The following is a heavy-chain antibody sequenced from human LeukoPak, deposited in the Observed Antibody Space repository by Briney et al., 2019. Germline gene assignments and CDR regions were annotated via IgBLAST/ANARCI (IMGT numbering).Heavy chain of an antibody. CDR3: AELGITMIGGV. D-gene: IGHD3-10*02. V-gene: IGHV3-7*01. CDR2: IKQDGSEK. Sequence: PGGSLRLSCAASGFTFTGSWMIWVRQAPGKGLEWVANIKQDGSEKYCVDSVKGRFTISRDNAKNSLYLQMNSLRAEDTAVYYCAELGITMIGGVWGKGTTVTISS. J-gene: IGHJ6*04. CDR1: GFTFTGSW.